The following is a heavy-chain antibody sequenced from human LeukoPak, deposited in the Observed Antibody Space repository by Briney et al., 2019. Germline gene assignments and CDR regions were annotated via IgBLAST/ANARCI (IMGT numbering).Heavy chain of an antibody. CDR2: IYHSGST. Sequence: SETLSLTCTVSGGSISSGGYYWSWIRQPPGKGLEWIGYIYHSGSTYYNPSLKSRVTISVDRSKNQFSLKLSSVTAADTAVYYCASQYSSQTPRAFDIWGQGTMVTVSS. CDR1: GGSISSGGYY. V-gene: IGHV4-30-2*01. J-gene: IGHJ3*02. D-gene: IGHD6-13*01. CDR3: ASQYSSQTPRAFDI.